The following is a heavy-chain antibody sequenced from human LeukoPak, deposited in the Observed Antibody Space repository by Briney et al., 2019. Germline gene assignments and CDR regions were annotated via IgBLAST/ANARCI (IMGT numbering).Heavy chain of an antibody. CDR3: ARVKTRGVNPLFDN. D-gene: IGHD3-10*01. CDR2: ISWNSGSI. V-gene: IGHV3-9*01. Sequence: PGRSLRLPCAASGFTFDDYAMHWVRQAPGKGLEWVSGISWNSGSIGYADSVKGRFTVSRDNAKNSVYLEMTSLEVEDTAVYFCARVKTRGVNPLFDNWGQGALVTVSS. J-gene: IGHJ4*02. CDR1: GFTFDDYA.